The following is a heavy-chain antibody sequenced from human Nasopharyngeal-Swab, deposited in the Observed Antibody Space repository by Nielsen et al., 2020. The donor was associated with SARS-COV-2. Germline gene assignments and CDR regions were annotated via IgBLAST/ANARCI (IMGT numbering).Heavy chain of an antibody. CDR3: ARGKNYVWGTYRYNGWFDP. CDR2: VNHSGST. Sequence: LSLICALCGQCLSGYYWCWLRQPAGKGLAWVGEVNHSGSTYYNPSLKSRVTISVDTSKNQFSLKLSSVTAADTAVYYCARGKNYVWGTYRYNGWFDPWGQGTLVTVSS. CDR1: GQCLSGYY. D-gene: IGHD3-16*02. V-gene: IGHV4-34*01. J-gene: IGHJ5*02.